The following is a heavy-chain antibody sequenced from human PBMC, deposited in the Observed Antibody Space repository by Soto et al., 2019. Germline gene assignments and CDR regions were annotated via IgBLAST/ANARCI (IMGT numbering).Heavy chain of an antibody. CDR2: IGTAGDT. J-gene: IGHJ6*02. CDR1: GFTFSSYD. Sequence: PGGSLRLSCAASGFTFSSYDMHWVRQATGKGLEWVSAIGTAGDTYYPGSVKGRFTISRENAKNSLYLQMNSLRAEDTAVYYCARAIRERRGYSYGYYYYYSMDVWGQGTTVTVSS. V-gene: IGHV3-13*01. CDR3: ARAIRERRGYSYGYYYYYSMDV. D-gene: IGHD5-18*01.